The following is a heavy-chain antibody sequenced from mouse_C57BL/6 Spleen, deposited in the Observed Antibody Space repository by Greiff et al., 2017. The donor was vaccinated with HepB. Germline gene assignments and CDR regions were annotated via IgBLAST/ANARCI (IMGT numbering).Heavy chain of an antibody. Sequence: QVQLKQPGAELVRPGSSVKLSCKASGYTFTSYWMDWVKQRPGQGLEWIGNIYPSDSETHYNQKFKDKATLTVDKSSSTAYMQLSSLTSEDSAVYYCARRDGSSYGAWFAYWGQGTLVTVSA. V-gene: IGHV1-61*01. CDR2: IYPSDSET. D-gene: IGHD1-1*01. CDR1: GYTFTSYW. J-gene: IGHJ3*01. CDR3: ARRDGSSYGAWFAY.